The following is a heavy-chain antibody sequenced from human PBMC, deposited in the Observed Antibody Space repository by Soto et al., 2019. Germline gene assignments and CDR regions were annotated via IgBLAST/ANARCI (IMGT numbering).Heavy chain of an antibody. D-gene: IGHD4-17*01. CDR2: ISGSGGRT. V-gene: IGHV3-23*01. J-gene: IGHJ5*02. Sequence: EVQLLESGGGLVQPGGSLKFSCAASGFTFSSYAMSWVRQAPGKGLEWVSSISGSGGRTYYADSVKGRFTISRDNSRNLLYLQMNSLRAEDTAVYYCARDGDYGDYSHWFDPWGQGTLVTVSS. CDR1: GFTFSSYA. CDR3: ARDGDYGDYSHWFDP.